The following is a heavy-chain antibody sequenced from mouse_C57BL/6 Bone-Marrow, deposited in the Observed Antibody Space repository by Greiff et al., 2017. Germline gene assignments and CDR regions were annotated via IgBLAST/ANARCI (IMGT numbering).Heavy chain of an antibody. CDR2: ISYSGST. Sequence: DVMLVESGPGMVKPSQSLSLTCTVTGYSITSGYDWHWIRHFPGNKLEWMGYISYSGSTNYNPSLKSRISITHDTSKNHFFLKLNSVTTEDTATYYCARADGYLYWYFDVWGTGTTVTVSS. D-gene: IGHD2-3*01. CDR3: ARADGYLYWYFDV. V-gene: IGHV3-1*01. J-gene: IGHJ1*03. CDR1: GYSITSGYD.